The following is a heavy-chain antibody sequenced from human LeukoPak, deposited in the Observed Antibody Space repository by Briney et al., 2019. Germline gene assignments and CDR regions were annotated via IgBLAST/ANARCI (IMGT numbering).Heavy chain of an antibody. Sequence: GCLRLSCAASGFTFSNYWITWGPQAPGKGLEWVTNIKHDGSEDYYLDSVKGRFTISRENAKSSMWLQMNSLRDEDTAVYYCARDQTPFYWGQGSMVTVSS. CDR2: IKHDGSED. CDR1: GFTFSNYW. CDR3: ARDQTPFY. J-gene: IGHJ4*02. D-gene: IGHD2-15*01. V-gene: IGHV3-7*01.